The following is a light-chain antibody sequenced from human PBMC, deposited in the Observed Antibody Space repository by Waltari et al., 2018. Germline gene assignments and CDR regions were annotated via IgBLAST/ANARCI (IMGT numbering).Light chain of an antibody. CDR3: CSYAGSSTLV. CDR1: SSDVGSHNL. CDR2: EGS. J-gene: IGLJ2*01. Sequence: QSALTQPASVSGSPGQSITISCTGTSSDVGSHNLFSWYQQHPGKAPKLIIYEGSKRPSGVSNRFSGSKSGNTASLTISGLQAEDEADYYCCSYAGSSTLVFGGGTKLTVL. V-gene: IGLV2-23*01.